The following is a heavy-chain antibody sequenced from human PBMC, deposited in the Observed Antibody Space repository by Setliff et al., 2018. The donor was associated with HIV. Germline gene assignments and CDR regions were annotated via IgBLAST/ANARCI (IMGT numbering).Heavy chain of an antibody. CDR1: GVSITSYF. D-gene: IGHD3-10*01. V-gene: IGHV4-59*12. CDR3: ARSLDYSGSGSYYVGWFDL. J-gene: IGHJ5*02. CDR2: IYYSGSTSGGT. Sequence: SETLSLTCTVSGVSITSYFWSWIRQPPGKGLEWIGFIYYSGSTSGGTNYNPSLKSRVSMSVDTSKSQFSLNLSSVTAADTAVYYCARSLDYSGSGSYYVGWFDLWGQGIPVTVSS.